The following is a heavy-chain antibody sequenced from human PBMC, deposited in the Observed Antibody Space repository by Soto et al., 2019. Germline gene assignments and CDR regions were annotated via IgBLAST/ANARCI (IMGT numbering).Heavy chain of an antibody. CDR3: TTRWFGVQTNDY. D-gene: IGHD3-10*01. Sequence: GGSLRLSCAASGFTFSNAWMSWVRQAPGKGLEWVGRIKSKTDGGTTDYAAPVKGRFTISRDDSKNTLYLQMNSLKTEDTAVYYCTTRWFGVQTNDYWGQGTLVTVSS. CDR2: IKSKTDGGTT. J-gene: IGHJ4*02. CDR1: GFTFSNAW. V-gene: IGHV3-15*01.